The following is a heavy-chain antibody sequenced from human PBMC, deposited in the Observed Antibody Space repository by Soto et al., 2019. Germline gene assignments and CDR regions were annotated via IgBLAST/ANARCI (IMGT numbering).Heavy chain of an antibody. CDR1: GFSFSIYA. Sequence: PGGSLRLSCAASGFSFSIYAMHWVRQAPGKGLEWVSFISFDGGKIYYADSVKCRFTISRDNSKSTVYLQMNSLRPEEADVYHCANLLNVAAAGTPHDYGVDVWGQGTTVTGFS. J-gene: IGHJ6*02. V-gene: IGHV3-30-3*01. CDR2: ISFDGGKI. CDR3: ANLLNVAAAGTPHDYGVDV. D-gene: IGHD6-13*01.